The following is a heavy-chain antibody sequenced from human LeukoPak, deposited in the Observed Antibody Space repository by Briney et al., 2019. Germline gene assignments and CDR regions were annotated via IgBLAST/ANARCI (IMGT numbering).Heavy chain of an antibody. D-gene: IGHD3-16*01. J-gene: IGHJ4*02. V-gene: IGHV4-59*01. Sequence: SETLSPTCTVSGASINNNFWTWIRQPPGKGLEWIGYIYSSGSANYNPSLKSRVIISGDTSKNQISLKLSSVTAADTAVYYCARSARLELGLDYWGQGTLVTVSS. CDR2: IYSSGSA. CDR3: ARSARLELGLDY. CDR1: GASINNNF.